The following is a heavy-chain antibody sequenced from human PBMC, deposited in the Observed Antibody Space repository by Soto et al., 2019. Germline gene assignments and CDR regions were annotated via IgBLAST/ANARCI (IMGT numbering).Heavy chain of an antibody. CDR1: GYTFSGYY. D-gene: IGHD2-2*02. CDR2: INPNSGGT. CDR3: ARSLTEGYCTITGCYTRPLYGMDV. V-gene: IGHV1-2*02. Sequence: QEQLVQSGAEVKKPGASVKVSCKASGYTFSGYYIHWLRQAPGQGLEWMGWINPNSGGTNYAQKFQGRVTVTRDTPISTAYMELSRLTSDDPAVYYCARSLTEGYCTITGCYTRPLYGMDVWGQGTTVTVSS. J-gene: IGHJ6*02.